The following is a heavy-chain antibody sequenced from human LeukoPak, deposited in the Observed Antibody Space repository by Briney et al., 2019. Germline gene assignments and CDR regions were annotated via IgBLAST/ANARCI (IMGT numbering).Heavy chain of an antibody. J-gene: IGHJ4*02. CDR3: ARLASGWPFDY. V-gene: IGHV4-59*04. CDR2: IYYTGST. D-gene: IGHD6-19*01. Sequence: SETLSLTCAVYGGSFSGYYWGWIRQPPGLELEWVGTIYYTGSTYYNPSLKSRLSMSVDTSKNQFSLKLSSVTAADTAVYYCARLASGWPFDYWGQGTLVTVSS. CDR1: GGSFSGYY.